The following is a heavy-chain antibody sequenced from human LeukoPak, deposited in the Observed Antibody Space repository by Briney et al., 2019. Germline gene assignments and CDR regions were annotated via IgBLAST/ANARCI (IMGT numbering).Heavy chain of an antibody. V-gene: IGHV3-7*01. Sequence: GGSLRLSCAASGFTFSNYWMTWVRQGPGKGLEWVANIKEDGSEGHYVDSVKGRFTISRDNAKNSLYLQMNSLRAEDTAVYYCARGDSSGWYAFGSWGQGTLVTVSS. CDR2: IKEDGSEG. CDR3: ARGDSSGWYAFGS. J-gene: IGHJ4*02. D-gene: IGHD6-19*01. CDR1: GFTFSNYW.